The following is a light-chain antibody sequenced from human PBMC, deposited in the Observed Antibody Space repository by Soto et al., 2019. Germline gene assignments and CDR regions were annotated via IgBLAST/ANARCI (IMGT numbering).Light chain of an antibody. Sequence: EIVLTQSPGTLSLSPGERATLSCRASQSVSSSYLAWYQQKPGQAPRLLIYGASSRATGIPDRFSGSGSGTDFTLTISRLEPEDFAVHYCQQYDSSPFMYTFGQGTKLEIK. CDR1: QSVSSSY. CDR3: QQYDSSPFMYT. CDR2: GAS. V-gene: IGKV3-20*01. J-gene: IGKJ2*01.